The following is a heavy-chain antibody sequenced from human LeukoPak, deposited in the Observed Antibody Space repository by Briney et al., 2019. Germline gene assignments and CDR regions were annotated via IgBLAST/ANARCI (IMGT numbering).Heavy chain of an antibody. J-gene: IGHJ3*02. CDR1: GASISSGSYY. CDR3: ARTVVPAAPGAFDI. V-gene: IGHV4-61*02. CDR2: INTSGST. Sequence: PSETLSLTCTVSGASISSGSYYWSWIRQPAGKGLEWIGRINTSGSTNYNPSLKGRVTISLDKSKNQFSLKLSSVTAADTAVYSCARTVVPAAPGAFDIWGQGTMVTVSS. D-gene: IGHD2-2*01.